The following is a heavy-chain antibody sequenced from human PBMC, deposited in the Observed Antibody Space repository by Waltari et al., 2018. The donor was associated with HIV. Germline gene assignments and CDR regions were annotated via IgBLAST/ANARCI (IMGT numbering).Heavy chain of an antibody. CDR2: INHSGST. Sequence: QVQLQQWGAGLLKPSETLSLTCAVYGGSFSGYYWSWIRQPPGKGLEWIGEINHSGSTNYNPSLKSRVTISVDTSKNQFSLKLSSVTAADTAVYYCARGPQWLARFDLWGRGTLVTVSS. CDR3: ARGPQWLARFDL. CDR1: GGSFSGYY. V-gene: IGHV4-34*01. J-gene: IGHJ2*01. D-gene: IGHD6-19*01.